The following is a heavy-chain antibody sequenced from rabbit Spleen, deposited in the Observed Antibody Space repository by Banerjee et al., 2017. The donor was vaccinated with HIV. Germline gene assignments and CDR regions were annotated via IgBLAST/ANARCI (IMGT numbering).Heavy chain of an antibody. D-gene: IGHD4-1*01. CDR3: ARETSSGWGVLLYYFNL. V-gene: IGHV1S40*01. CDR1: GFSFSSRYY. CDR2: IASGNSGDT. J-gene: IGHJ4*01. Sequence: QSLEESGGDLVKPGASLTLTCTASGFSFSSRYYMCWVRQAPGKGLEWIACIASGNSGDTYYANWAKGRFTISKTSSTTVTLQMTSLTAADTATYFCARETSSGWGVLLYYFNLWGQDPRHRL.